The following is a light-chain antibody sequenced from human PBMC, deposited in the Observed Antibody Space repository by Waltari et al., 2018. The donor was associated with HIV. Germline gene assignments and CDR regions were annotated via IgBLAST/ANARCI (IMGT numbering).Light chain of an antibody. CDR2: DSS. CDR1: QSVSTN. V-gene: IGKV3-15*01. J-gene: IGKJ1*01. CDR3: QSYSDWPRA. Sequence: EIVLTQFPAALSVSPGERASLSCIVSQSVSTNLAWYHQVSGQAPRLLISDSSNRATGVPDRFSGSGSGTHFTLTISSLQSEDSGVYYCQSYSDWPRAFGLGTKVEV.